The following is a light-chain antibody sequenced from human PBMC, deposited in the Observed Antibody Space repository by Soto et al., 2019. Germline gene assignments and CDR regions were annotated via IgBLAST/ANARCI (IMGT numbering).Light chain of an antibody. CDR2: GAS. Sequence: EIVMTQSPATLSVSPGERATLFCGASQIVSSNLAWYQQKPDQAPRLLIYGASTRATGIPARFSGSGSGTEFTLTISSLQSEDFAVYYCQQYNNWPPVLTFGGGTKVEIK. CDR3: QQYNNWPPVLT. J-gene: IGKJ4*01. CDR1: QIVSSN. V-gene: IGKV3-15*01.